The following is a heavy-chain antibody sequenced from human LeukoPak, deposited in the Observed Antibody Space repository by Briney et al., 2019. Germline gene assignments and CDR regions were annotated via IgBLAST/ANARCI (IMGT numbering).Heavy chain of an antibody. CDR3: AKGDHSSSWYYYYMDV. V-gene: IGHV3-48*03. J-gene: IGHJ6*03. CDR2: ISSSGSTI. Sequence: GGSLRLSCAASGSTFSSYEMNWVRQAPGKGLEWVSYISSSGSTIYYADSVKGRFTISRDNAKNSLYLQMNSLRAEDTALYYCAKGDHSSSWYYYYMDVWGKGTTVTISS. CDR1: GSTFSSYE. D-gene: IGHD6-13*01.